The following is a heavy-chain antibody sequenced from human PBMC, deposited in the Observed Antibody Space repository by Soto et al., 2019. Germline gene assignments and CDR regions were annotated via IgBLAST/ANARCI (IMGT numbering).Heavy chain of an antibody. CDR3: ASNGYSSSWSLGVGYFQH. D-gene: IGHD6-13*01. CDR1: GGTFSSYA. CDR2: IIPIFGTA. V-gene: IGHV1-69*01. Sequence: QVQLVQSGAEVKKPGSSVKVSCKASGGTFSSYAISWVRQAPGQGLEWMGGIIPIFGTANYAQKFQGRVTITADGSTSTAYMELSSLRSEDTAVYYCASNGYSSSWSLGVGYFQHWGQGTLVTVSS. J-gene: IGHJ1*01.